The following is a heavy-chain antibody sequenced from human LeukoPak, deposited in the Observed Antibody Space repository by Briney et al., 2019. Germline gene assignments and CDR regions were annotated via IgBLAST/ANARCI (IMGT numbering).Heavy chain of an antibody. V-gene: IGHV4-31*03. CDR1: GGSISSGGYY. CDR3: ARDRTRNWFDP. J-gene: IGHJ5*02. Sequence: SETLSLTCTVSGGSISSGGYYWSWIRQHPGKGLEWIGYIYYSGSTYYNPSLKSRVTISVDMSKNQFSLKLSSVTAADTAVYYCARDRTRNWFDPWGQGTLVTVSS. CDR2: IYYSGST. D-gene: IGHD2-2*01.